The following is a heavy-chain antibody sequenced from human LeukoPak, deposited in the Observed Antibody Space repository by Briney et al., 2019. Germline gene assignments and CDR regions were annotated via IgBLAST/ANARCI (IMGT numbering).Heavy chain of an antibody. V-gene: IGHV3-23*01. CDR1: GFTFSSYA. Sequence: PGGSLRLSCAASGFTFSSYAMSWVRQAPGKGLEWVSAISGSGGSTYYADSVKGRLTISTDNSKNTLYLQVNSLRAEDTAVYYCTSNRVTPHPFDYWGQGTLVTVSS. D-gene: IGHD4-23*01. J-gene: IGHJ4*02. CDR2: ISGSGGST. CDR3: TSNRVTPHPFDY.